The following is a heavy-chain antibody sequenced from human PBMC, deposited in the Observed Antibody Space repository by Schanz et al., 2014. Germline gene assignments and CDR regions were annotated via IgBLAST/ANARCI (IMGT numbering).Heavy chain of an antibody. Sequence: EVQLVESGGGLVQPGGSLRLSCAASGFIFSNFAMEWVRQAPGKGLEWVSTIASGGSHTFYADSVTGRFTISRDSSKNTLFLQMNSLRAEDTAVYFCARDGGRDGYNLAFDVWGQGTLVTVSS. D-gene: IGHD5-12*01. CDR1: GFIFSNFA. CDR3: ARDGGRDGYNLAFDV. CDR2: IASGGSHT. J-gene: IGHJ3*01. V-gene: IGHV3-23*04.